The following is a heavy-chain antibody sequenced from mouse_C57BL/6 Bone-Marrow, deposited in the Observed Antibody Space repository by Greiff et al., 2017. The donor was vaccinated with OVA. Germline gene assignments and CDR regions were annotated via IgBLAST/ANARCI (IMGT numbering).Heavy chain of an antibody. J-gene: IGHJ4*01. Sequence: QVQLKQSGAELARPGASVKLSCKASGYTFTSYGISWVKQRTGQGLEWIGEIYPRSGNTYYNEKFKGKATLTADKSSSTAYMELRSLTSEDSAVYFCARSGVLYAMDYWGQGTSVTVSS. CDR2: IYPRSGNT. CDR3: ARSGVLYAMDY. D-gene: IGHD3-1*01. CDR1: GYTFTSYG. V-gene: IGHV1-81*01.